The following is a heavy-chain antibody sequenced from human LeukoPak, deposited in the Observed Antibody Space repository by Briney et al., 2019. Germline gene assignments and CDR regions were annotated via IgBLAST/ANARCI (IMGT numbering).Heavy chain of an antibody. CDR2: INPNSGGA. CDR1: GYTFTGYY. V-gene: IGHV1-2*04. Sequence: ASVKVSCKASGYTFTGYYMHWVRQAPGQGLEWMGWINPNSGGANYAQKFQGWVTMTRDTSISIAYMELSRLRSDDTAVYYCARGRGEHDYEPFNPWGQGTLVTVSS. J-gene: IGHJ5*02. D-gene: IGHD3-10*01. CDR3: ARGRGEHDYEPFNP.